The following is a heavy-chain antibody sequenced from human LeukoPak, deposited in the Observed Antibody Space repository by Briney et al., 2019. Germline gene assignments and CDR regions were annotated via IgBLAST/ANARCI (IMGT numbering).Heavy chain of an antibody. CDR3: ARDRGGYNSFDY. D-gene: IGHD5-24*01. CDR2: IYYSRST. V-gene: IGHV4-61*01. Sequence: SETLSLTCAVSEFSINSVYYWSWIRQPPGKGLEWIGYIYYSRSTNYNPSLKSRVTISVDTSKNQFSLKLSSVTAADTAVYYCARDRGGYNSFDYWGQGTLVTVSS. CDR1: EFSINSVYY. J-gene: IGHJ4*02.